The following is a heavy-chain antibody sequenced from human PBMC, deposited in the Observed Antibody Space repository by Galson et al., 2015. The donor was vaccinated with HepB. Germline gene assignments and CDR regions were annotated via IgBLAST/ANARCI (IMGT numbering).Heavy chain of an antibody. J-gene: IGHJ3*02. V-gene: IGHV4-59*01. Sequence: SETLSLTCTVSGGSISSYYWSWFRQPPGKGLEWIGYIYSSGSTNYNPSLKSRVTISVDTSKSQFSLKLNSVTAADTAVYYCARFSGYDGAFDIWGQGTMVSVSS. CDR3: ARFSGYDGAFDI. CDR2: IYSSGST. D-gene: IGHD5-12*01. CDR1: GGSISSYY.